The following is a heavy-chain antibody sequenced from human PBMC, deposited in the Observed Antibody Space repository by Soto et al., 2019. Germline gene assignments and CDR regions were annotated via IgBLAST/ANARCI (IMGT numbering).Heavy chain of an antibody. J-gene: IGHJ4*02. V-gene: IGHV3-23*01. CDR3: TRETVAGITGLDY. D-gene: IGHD1-20*01. CDR2: ISVSDAFI. Sequence: GGSLRLSCAASGFNVGAFAVNWVRQAPGKGLEWVSGISVSDAFIYYADSVRGRFSISRDASENILYLQMNSLRVDDTALYYCTRETVAGITGLDYWGPGTLVPSPQ. CDR1: GFNVGAFA.